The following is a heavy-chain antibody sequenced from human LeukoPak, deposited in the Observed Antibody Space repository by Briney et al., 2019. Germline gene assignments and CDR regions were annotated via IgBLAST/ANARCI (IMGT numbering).Heavy chain of an antibody. CDR2: LSGSGGST. V-gene: IGHV3-23*01. CDR1: GFTFSSYA. Sequence: PGASLRLSCAASGFTFSSYAMSWVRQAPGKGLEWVSALSGSGGSTYYADSVKGRFTISRDNSKNTLYLQMNSLRAEDTAVYYCAKGLLWPPKNFDYWGQGTLVTVSS. CDR3: AKGLLWPPKNFDY. D-gene: IGHD3-10*01. J-gene: IGHJ4*02.